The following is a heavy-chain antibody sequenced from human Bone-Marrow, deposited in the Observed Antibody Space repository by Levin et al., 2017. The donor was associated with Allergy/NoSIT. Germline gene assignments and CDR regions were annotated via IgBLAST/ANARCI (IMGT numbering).Heavy chain of an antibody. CDR1: GFTFSNYA. D-gene: IGHD6-19*01. CDR2: ISGSGDST. Sequence: GGSLRLSCAASGFTFSNYAMSWVRQAPGKGLEWVSGISGSGDSTYDGDSVKGRFTISRDNSKNTLYLQMNSLRAEDTAVYYCAKEGLAVAGYYFDSWGQGTLVTVSS. CDR3: AKEGLAVAGYYFDS. V-gene: IGHV3-23*01. J-gene: IGHJ4*02.